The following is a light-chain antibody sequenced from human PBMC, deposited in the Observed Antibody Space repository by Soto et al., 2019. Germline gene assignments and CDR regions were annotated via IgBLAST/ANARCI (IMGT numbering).Light chain of an antibody. CDR3: AAWDDSLNRML. Sequence: QSVLTQPPSASGTPGQRVTISCSGSSSNIGSDTVNWFQQLPGRAPKLLIYSDNQRPSGVPDRFSGSKSGTSASLAISGLQSEDEADYYCAAWDDSLNRMLFGGGTKLTVL. CDR1: SSNIGSDT. V-gene: IGLV1-44*01. CDR2: SDN. J-gene: IGLJ3*02.